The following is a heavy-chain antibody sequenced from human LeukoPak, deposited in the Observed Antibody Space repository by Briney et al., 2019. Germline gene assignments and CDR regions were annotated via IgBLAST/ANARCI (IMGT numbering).Heavy chain of an antibody. J-gene: IGHJ6*03. D-gene: IGHD2-2*01. CDR1: GGSISSSNW. Sequence: PSETLSLTCAVSGGSISSSNWWSWVRPPPGKGLEWIGEIYHSGSTNYNPSLKSRVTISVDTSKNQFSLKLSSVTAADTAVYYCARSHQPDIVVVPAAMTYYYYYYMDVWGKGTTVTISS. V-gene: IGHV4-4*02. CDR3: ARSHQPDIVVVPAAMTYYYYYYMDV. CDR2: IYHSGST.